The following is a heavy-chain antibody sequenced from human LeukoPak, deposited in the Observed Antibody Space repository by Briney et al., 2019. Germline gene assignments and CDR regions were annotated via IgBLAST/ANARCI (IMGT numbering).Heavy chain of an antibody. CDR2: IKQDGSEE. J-gene: IGHJ6*02. V-gene: IGHV3-7*01. CDR1: GFSLSNHW. CDR3: ARFYDSSGYSPYHYQFAMDV. Sequence: GGSLRLSCAASGFSLSNHWMSWVRQAPGRGLGRVATIKQDGSEEYYVDSVKGRFTISRDNAKNSLYLQMNSLRAEDTAVYYCARFYDSSGYSPYHYQFAMDVWGQGTTVTVSS. D-gene: IGHD3-22*01.